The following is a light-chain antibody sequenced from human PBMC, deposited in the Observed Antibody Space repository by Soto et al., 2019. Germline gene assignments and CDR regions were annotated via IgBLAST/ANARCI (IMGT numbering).Light chain of an antibody. CDR3: HQYYRTPRT. J-gene: IGKJ1*01. CDR1: QSVRGSY. CDR2: DAS. Sequence: ELVLTQSPGTLSLSPGERVALSFRASQSVRGSYLAWYQQKPGQAPRLLIYDASTRATGTPDRFSGAGSATDFTLTISRLQPEDFAVYYCHQYYRTPRTFGQGTKVDIK. V-gene: IGKV3-20*01.